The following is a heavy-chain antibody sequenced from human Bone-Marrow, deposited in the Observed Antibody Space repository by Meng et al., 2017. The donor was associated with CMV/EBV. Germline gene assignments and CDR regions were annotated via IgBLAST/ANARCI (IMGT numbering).Heavy chain of an antibody. V-gene: IGHV3-23*01. J-gene: IGHJ4*02. D-gene: IGHD5-12*01. Sequence: GGSLRLSCAASGFTFTSYAMSWVRQAPGKGLEWVSAISGSGDSTYYADSVKGRFTISRDNSKNTLIVQMNSLRAEDTALYYCARWSRGYSGYGAIIDWGQGTRVTVSS. CDR1: GFTFTSYA. CDR3: ARWSRGYSGYGAIID. CDR2: ISGSGDST.